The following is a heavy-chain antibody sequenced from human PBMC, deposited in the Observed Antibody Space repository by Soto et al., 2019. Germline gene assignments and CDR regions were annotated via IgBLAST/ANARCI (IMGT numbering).Heavy chain of an antibody. CDR3: ARLMGTGFDL. CDR1: GITFSDHH. J-gene: IGHJ4*02. D-gene: IGHD2-8*01. CDR2: ARNKAHSYTT. Sequence: GGSLRLSCAASGITFSDHHMDWVRQAPGKGLEWVGRARNKAHSYTTAYAASVKGRFTISRDDSKNSLSLQMNSLKTEDTAVYFCARLMGTGFDLWGQGTQVTVSS. V-gene: IGHV3-72*01.